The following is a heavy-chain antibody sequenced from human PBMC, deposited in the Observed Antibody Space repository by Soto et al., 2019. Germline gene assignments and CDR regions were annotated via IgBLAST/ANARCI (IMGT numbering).Heavy chain of an antibody. CDR3: ATYDGRAHLGIFDF. V-gene: IGHV4-30-4*01. Sequence: QVQLQESGPGLVKPSQTLSLTCTVSGFSLSSGNYHWSWIRQPPGKGLEWIGYIFYNGNTYYNPSLKSRLALSVDSSKNQFSLKLYSVTDADTAMYYCATYDGRAHLGIFDFWGQGTMVTVSS. D-gene: IGHD3-22*01. CDR2: IFYNGNT. CDR1: GFSLSSGNYH. J-gene: IGHJ3*01.